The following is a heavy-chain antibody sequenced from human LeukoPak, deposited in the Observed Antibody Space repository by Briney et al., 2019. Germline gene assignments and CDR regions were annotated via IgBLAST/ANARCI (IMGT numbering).Heavy chain of an antibody. Sequence: GGSLRLSCAASGFTFSSYSMNWVRHAPGKGLEWVSSISSSSSYIYYADSVKGRFTISRDNAKNSLYLQMNSLRAEDTAVYYCARDPDYYDSSGYFDYWGQGTLVTVSS. V-gene: IGHV3-21*01. CDR1: GFTFSSYS. D-gene: IGHD3-22*01. J-gene: IGHJ4*02. CDR3: ARDPDYYDSSGYFDY. CDR2: ISSSSSYI.